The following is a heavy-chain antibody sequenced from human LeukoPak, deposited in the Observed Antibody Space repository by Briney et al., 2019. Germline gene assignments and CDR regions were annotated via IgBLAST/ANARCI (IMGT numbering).Heavy chain of an antibody. V-gene: IGHV3-21*01. D-gene: IGHD3-22*01. J-gene: IGHJ4*02. CDR2: ISSSGSYK. CDR1: GFTYSGHT. CDR3: ARDGEYYYDSSGYYAIDY. Sequence: GGSLRLSCAASGFTYSGHTMNWVRQAPGKGLEWVSSISSSGSYKYYADSVKGRSTISRDNAKNSLFLQMNSLRAEDTAVYYCARDGEYYYDSSGYYAIDYWGQGTLVSVSS.